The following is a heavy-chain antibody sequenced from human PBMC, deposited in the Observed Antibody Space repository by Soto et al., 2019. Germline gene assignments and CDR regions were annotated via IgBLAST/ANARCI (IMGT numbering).Heavy chain of an antibody. J-gene: IGHJ4*02. CDR1: GGTFSSYT. V-gene: IGHV1-69*08. Sequence: QVQLVQSGAEVKKPGSSVKVSCKASGGTFSSYTISWVRQAPGQGLEWMGRIIPILGIANYAQKFQGRVTITADKSTSTAYMELSSLRSEDTAVYYCAREDDCSGGSCPPQWGQGTLVTVSS. CDR3: AREDDCSGGSCPPQ. D-gene: IGHD2-15*01. CDR2: IIPILGIA.